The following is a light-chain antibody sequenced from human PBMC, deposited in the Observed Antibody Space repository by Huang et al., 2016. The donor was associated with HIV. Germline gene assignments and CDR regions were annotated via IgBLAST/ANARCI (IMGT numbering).Light chain of an antibody. CDR1: QSVSTR. Sequence: DIQMTQSPSTLSAAIGDRVTITCRASQSVSTRLAWYQQKPGKAPRLLIQEASSLESGVPLRFSGSGSGTEFTLTISSLQPDDSATYSCQQYNTFTFGPGTKVDI. J-gene: IGKJ3*01. CDR2: EAS. V-gene: IGKV1-5*03. CDR3: QQYNTFT.